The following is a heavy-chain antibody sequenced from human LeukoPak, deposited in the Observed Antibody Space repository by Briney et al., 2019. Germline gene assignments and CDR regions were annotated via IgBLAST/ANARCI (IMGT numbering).Heavy chain of an antibody. CDR3: TRGFIGSGWYGDAFDI. V-gene: IGHV4-61*01. D-gene: IGHD6-19*01. CDR1: GGSVSSSGSYF. CDR2: ISYSGST. J-gene: IGHJ3*02. Sequence: SETLSLTCTVSGGSVSSSGSYFWSWIRQPPGKGLEWIGYISYSGSTNYNPSLKNRITLSVDTSKNQFSLKLSSMTAADTAVYYCTRGFIGSGWYGDAFDIWGQGTMVTVSS.